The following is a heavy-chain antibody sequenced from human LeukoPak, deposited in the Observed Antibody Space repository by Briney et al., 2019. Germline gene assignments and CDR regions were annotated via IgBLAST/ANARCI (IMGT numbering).Heavy chain of an antibody. D-gene: IGHD1-26*01. CDR1: GGSIGSYY. V-gene: IGHV4-59*01. J-gene: IGHJ4*02. CDR3: ARDLGGATSFDY. Sequence: SETLSLTCTVSGGSIGSYYWSWIRQPPGKGLEWIGYIYYSGSTNYNPSLKSRVTISVDTSKNQFSLKLSSVTAADTAVYYCARDLGGATSFDYWGQGTLVTVSS. CDR2: IYYSGST.